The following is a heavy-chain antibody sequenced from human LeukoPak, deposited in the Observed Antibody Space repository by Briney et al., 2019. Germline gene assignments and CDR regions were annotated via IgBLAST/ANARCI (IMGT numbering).Heavy chain of an antibody. J-gene: IGHJ4*02. CDR1: GYIFTSYW. V-gene: IGHV5-51*01. D-gene: IGHD3-22*01. CDR3: ARRDYYDSSGHDY. Sequence: GESLKISCKGSGYIFTSYWIAWVRQMPGKGLEWMGIIYPGDSDTRYSPSFQGQVTISADKSISTAYLQWSSLKASDTAIYYCARRDYYDSSGHDYWGPGTLVTVSS. CDR2: IYPGDSDT.